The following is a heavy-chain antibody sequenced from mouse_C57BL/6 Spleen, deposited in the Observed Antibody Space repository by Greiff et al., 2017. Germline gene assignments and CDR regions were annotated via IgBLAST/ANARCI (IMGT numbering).Heavy chain of an antibody. CDR1: GFSLTSYG. V-gene: IGHV2-6-1*01. CDR3: AIHLSYPYYAMDY. J-gene: IGHJ4*01. CDR2: IWSEGST. Sequence: VQRVESGPGLVAPSQSLSITCTVSGFSLTSYGVHWVRQPPGKGLEWLVVIWSEGSTTYTSALKSRLGISKDNSKSQVFLKMNRLQTDDTAIYYCAIHLSYPYYAMDYWGQGTSVTVSS. D-gene: IGHD6-2*01.